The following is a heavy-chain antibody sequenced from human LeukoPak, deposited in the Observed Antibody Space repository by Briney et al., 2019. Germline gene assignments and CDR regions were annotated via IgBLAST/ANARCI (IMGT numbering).Heavy chain of an antibody. Sequence: GGSLRLSCVASGFSFSNYAMSWVRQAPGKGLEWVSAISGSAGNTYYSDSVKGRFTISRDNSKNTLFLLMGSLRAEDTAIYYCAKDRSSYYFDAFDFWGQGTRVIVSS. V-gene: IGHV3-23*01. CDR3: AKDRSSYYFDAFDF. D-gene: IGHD3-22*01. J-gene: IGHJ3*01. CDR2: ISGSAGNT. CDR1: GFSFSNYA.